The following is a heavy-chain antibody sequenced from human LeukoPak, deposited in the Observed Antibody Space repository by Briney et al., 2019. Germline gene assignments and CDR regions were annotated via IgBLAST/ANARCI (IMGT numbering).Heavy chain of an antibody. Sequence: PSETLSLTCAVYGGYFSGYYWSWIRQPPGKGLEWIGEINHSGSTNYNPSLKSRVTISVDTSKNQFSLKLSSVTAADTAVYYCARGAGYNWSRGYYFDYWGQGTLVTVSS. V-gene: IGHV4-34*01. CDR2: INHSGST. D-gene: IGHD1-20*01. J-gene: IGHJ4*02. CDR1: GGYFSGYY. CDR3: ARGAGYNWSRGYYFDY.